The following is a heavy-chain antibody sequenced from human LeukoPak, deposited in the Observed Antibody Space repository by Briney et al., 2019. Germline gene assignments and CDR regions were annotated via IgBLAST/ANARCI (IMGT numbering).Heavy chain of an antibody. CDR3: ARVEGYCSSTSCLNYYYYYGMDV. J-gene: IGHJ6*02. CDR1: GYTFTGYG. D-gene: IGHD2-2*01. Sequence: ASVKVSCKASGYTFTGYGITWVRQAPGQGLEWMGWISAYNGNTNYAQRLQGRVTMTTDTSTSTAYMELRSLRSDDTAVYYCARVEGYCSSTSCLNYYYYYGMDVWGQGTTVTVSS. V-gene: IGHV1-18*01. CDR2: ISAYNGNT.